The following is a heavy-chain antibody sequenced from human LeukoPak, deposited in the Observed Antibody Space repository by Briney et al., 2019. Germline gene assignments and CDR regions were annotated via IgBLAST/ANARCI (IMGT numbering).Heavy chain of an antibody. CDR3: ARAPSGNYYDSSGYVDY. D-gene: IGHD3-22*01. V-gene: IGHV3-64*01. Sequence: GGSLRLSCAASGFTFSTYAMHWVRQAPGKGLEYVSAISSDGGSTYYANSVKGRFTISRDNSKNTLYLQMGSLRAEDMAVYYCARAPSGNYYDSSGYVDYWGQGTLVTVSS. CDR1: GFTFSTYA. CDR2: ISSDGGST. J-gene: IGHJ4*02.